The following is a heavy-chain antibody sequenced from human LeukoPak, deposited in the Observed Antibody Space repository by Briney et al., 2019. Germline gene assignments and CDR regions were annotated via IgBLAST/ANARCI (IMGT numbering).Heavy chain of an antibody. V-gene: IGHV4-30-4*01. J-gene: IGHJ5*02. CDR3: ARTVYYDILTGYWVGFDP. D-gene: IGHD3-9*01. Sequence: SQTLSLTCTVSGGSISSGDYYWSWVRQPPGKGLEWIGYIYYSGSTYYNPSLKSRVTISVDTSKNQFSLKLSSVTAADTAVYYCARTVYYDILTGYWVGFDPWGQGTLVTVSS. CDR1: GGSISSGDYY. CDR2: IYYSGST.